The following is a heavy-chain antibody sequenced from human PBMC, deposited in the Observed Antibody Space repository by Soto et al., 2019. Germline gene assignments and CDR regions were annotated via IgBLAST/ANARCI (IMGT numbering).Heavy chain of an antibody. Sequence: ETLSLSCAASGLTFSSYWMHWVRQAPGKGLVWVSRINSDGSSTSYADSVKGRFTISRDNAKNTLYLQMNSLRAEDTAVYYCARVGYCSGGSCSHYYYGMDVWGQGTTVTVSS. CDR2: INSDGSST. CDR3: ARVGYCSGGSCSHYYYGMDV. V-gene: IGHV3-74*01. J-gene: IGHJ6*02. CDR1: GLTFSSYW. D-gene: IGHD2-15*01.